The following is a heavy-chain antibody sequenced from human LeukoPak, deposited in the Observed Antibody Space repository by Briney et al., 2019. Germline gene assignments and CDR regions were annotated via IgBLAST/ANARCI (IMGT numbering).Heavy chain of an antibody. CDR3: ARVQGYCSSTSCYPYWYFDL. J-gene: IGHJ2*01. CDR2: MNPNSGNT. CDR1: GYTFTSYD. V-gene: IGHV1-8*03. Sequence: ASVKVSCKASGYTFTSYDINWVRQATGQGLEWMGWMNPNSGNTGYAQKFQGRVTITRNTSISTAYMELSSLRSEDTAVYYCARVQGYCSSTSCYPYWYFDLWGRGTLVTVSS. D-gene: IGHD2-2*01.